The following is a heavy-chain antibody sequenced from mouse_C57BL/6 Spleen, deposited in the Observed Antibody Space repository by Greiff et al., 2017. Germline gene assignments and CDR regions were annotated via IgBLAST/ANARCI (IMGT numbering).Heavy chain of an antibody. Sequence: QVQLQQPGAELVKPGASVQLSCKASGYTFTSYWMHWVKQRPGQGLEWIGMIHPNSGSTYYNEKFKGKATLTADKSSSTAYMQLSSLTSEDSAVYFCANYDGLGYAMDYWGQGTSVTVSS. V-gene: IGHV1-64*01. CDR3: ANYDGLGYAMDY. D-gene: IGHD2-3*01. CDR1: GYTFTSYW. J-gene: IGHJ4*01. CDR2: IHPNSGST.